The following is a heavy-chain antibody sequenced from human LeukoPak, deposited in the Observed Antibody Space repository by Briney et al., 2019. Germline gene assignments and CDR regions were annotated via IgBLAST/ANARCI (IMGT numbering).Heavy chain of an antibody. CDR1: GGSISSHY. D-gene: IGHD6-13*01. V-gene: IGHV4-59*11. Sequence: SETLSLTCTASGGSISSHYWSWIRQPPGKGLEWIGYVSDSGSTTYNPSLKSRFTVSVDTSEGQFSLKLTSVTAADTAVYYCARTGSSWTIYYYYYLDVWGKGTTVTVSS. CDR3: ARTGSSWTIYYYYYLDV. CDR2: VSDSGST. J-gene: IGHJ6*03.